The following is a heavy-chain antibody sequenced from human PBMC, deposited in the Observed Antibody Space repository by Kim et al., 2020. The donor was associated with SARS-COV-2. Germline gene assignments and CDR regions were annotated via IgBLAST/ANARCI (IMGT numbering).Heavy chain of an antibody. V-gene: IGHV1-69*13. Sequence: SVKVSCKASGGTFSSYAISWVRQAPGQGLEWMGGIIPIFGTANYAQKFQGRVTITADESTSTAYMELSSLRSEDTAVYYCAREYYDSSGGFGYYYMDVWGKGTTVTDSS. CDR2: IIPIFGTA. J-gene: IGHJ6*03. D-gene: IGHD3-22*01. CDR3: AREYYDSSGGFGYYYMDV. CDR1: GGTFSSYA.